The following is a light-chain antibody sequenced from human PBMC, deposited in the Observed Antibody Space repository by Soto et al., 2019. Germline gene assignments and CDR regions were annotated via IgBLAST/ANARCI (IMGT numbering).Light chain of an antibody. CDR1: SSDVGGYNY. CDR2: DVS. CDR3: SSYTTSNTRQIV. V-gene: IGLV2-14*03. J-gene: IGLJ1*01. Sequence: QSVLTQPSSVYGSPGQSINISCNGTSSDVGGYNYVSWYQHHPGKAPKLIIYDVSNRPSGVSNPFSGSKSGNTASLTISGLQPEDEADYYCSSYTTSNTRQIVFGTGTKVTVL.